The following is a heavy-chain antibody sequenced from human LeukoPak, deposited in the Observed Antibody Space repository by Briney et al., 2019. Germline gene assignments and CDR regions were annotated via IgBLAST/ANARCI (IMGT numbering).Heavy chain of an antibody. CDR3: ARDREVRSSKSHYYYYYMDV. Sequence: SETLSLTCTVSGDSISSGDYYWSWIRQPAGKGLEWIVRISSSGSTNYNPSLKSRATISVDTSKNQFSLKLSSVTAADTAVYYCARDREVRSSKSHYYYYYMDVWGKGTTVTISS. J-gene: IGHJ6*03. D-gene: IGHD3-10*01. CDR1: GDSISSGDYY. V-gene: IGHV4-61*02. CDR2: ISSSGST.